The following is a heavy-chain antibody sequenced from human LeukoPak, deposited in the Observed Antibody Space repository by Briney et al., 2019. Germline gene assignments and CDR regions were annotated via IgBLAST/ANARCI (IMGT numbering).Heavy chain of an antibody. CDR3: SKDLTSDFGGDLDP. CDR2: IRSDGHNK. V-gene: IGHV3-30*02. D-gene: IGHD3-10*01. J-gene: IGHJ5*02. CDR1: GFTFSSYG. Sequence: PGGSLRLSCATSGFTFSSYGMHWVRQAPGKGLEWVAFIRSDGHNKYYADSVKGRFTISRDNSKSTVYLQMNSLRVEDAAVYYCSKDLTSDFGGDLDPWGQGTLVTVSS.